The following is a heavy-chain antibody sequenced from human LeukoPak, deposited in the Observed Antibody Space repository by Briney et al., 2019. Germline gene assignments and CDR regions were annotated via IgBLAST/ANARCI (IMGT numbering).Heavy chain of an antibody. Sequence: PGGSLRLSCAVSGFTFSTYSMNWVRQAPGKGLEWVSTFSGSGGSTHYADSVKGRFIISRDNSKNTVYLQMNSLRAEDTAVYYCAKDRSVGITLALFDHWARDPWSSSPQ. CDR2: FSGSGGST. CDR1: GFTFSTYS. V-gene: IGHV3-23*01. J-gene: IGHJ4*02. CDR3: AKDRSVGITLALFDH. D-gene: IGHD1-26*01.